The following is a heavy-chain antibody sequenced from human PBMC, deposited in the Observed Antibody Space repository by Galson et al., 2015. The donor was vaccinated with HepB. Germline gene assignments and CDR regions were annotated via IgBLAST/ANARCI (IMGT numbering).Heavy chain of an antibody. CDR2: ISYDGSNK. Sequence: SLRLSCAASGFTFSSYGMHWVRQAPGKGLEWVAVISYDGSNKYYADSVKGRFTISRDSSKNTLYLQMNSLRAEDTAVYYCANGQQWLVRVDYYYGMDVWGQGTTVTVSS. CDR1: GFTFSSYG. V-gene: IGHV3-30*18. CDR3: ANGQQWLVRVDYYYGMDV. D-gene: IGHD6-19*01. J-gene: IGHJ6*02.